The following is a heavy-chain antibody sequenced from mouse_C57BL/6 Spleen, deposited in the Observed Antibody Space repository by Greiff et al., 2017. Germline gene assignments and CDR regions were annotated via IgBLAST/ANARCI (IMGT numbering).Heavy chain of an antibody. D-gene: IGHD2-4*01. J-gene: IGHJ3*01. CDR2: INPNNGGT. Sequence: EVKLMESGPELVKPGASVKMSCKASGYTFTDYNMHWVKQSHGKSLEWIGYINPNNGGTSYNQKFKGKATLTVNKSSSTAYMELRSLTSEDSAVYYCARDDYDGVGFAYWGQGTLVTVSA. V-gene: IGHV1-22*01. CDR1: GYTFTDYN. CDR3: ARDDYDGVGFAY.